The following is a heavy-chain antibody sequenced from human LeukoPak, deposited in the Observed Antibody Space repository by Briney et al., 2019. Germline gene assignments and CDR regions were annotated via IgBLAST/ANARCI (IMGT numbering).Heavy chain of an antibody. D-gene: IGHD7-27*01. CDR3: AREPLGGKNYIDY. CDR1: GTSISSYY. Sequence: SETLSLPCTVSGTSISSYYWTWIRPPAGKGLEWIGRIYTSGNTIYNPSLKSRVTMSIDTSKNQFSLKLSSVTAADTAVYYCAREPLGGKNYIDYWGQGTLVTVSS. J-gene: IGHJ4*02. V-gene: IGHV4-4*07. CDR2: IYTSGNT.